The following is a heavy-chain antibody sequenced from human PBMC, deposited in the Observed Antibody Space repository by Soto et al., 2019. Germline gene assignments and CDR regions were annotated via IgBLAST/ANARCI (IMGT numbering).Heavy chain of an antibody. CDR3: AKVITMIVVVIPPFDY. CDR2: IYYSGST. D-gene: IGHD3-22*01. J-gene: IGHJ4*02. CDR1: GVSLSSYY. V-gene: IGHV4-59*12. Sequence: SETLSLTCVVSGVSLSSYYWSWIRQPPGKGLEWIGYIYYSGSTNYNPSLKSRVTISVDTSKNTLYLQMNSLRAEDTAVYYCAKVITMIVVVIPPFDYWGQGALVTVSS.